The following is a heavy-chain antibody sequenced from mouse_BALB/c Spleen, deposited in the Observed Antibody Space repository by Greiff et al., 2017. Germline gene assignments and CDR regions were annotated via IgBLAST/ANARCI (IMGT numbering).Heavy chain of an antibody. D-gene: IGHD2-3*01. Sequence: VQLKESGPGLVKPSQSLSLTCSVTGYSITSGYYWNWIRQFPGNKLEWMGYISYDGSNNYNPSLKNRISITRDTSKNQFFLKLNSVTTEDTATYYCARVGGYYDWYFDVWGAGTTVTVSS. J-gene: IGHJ1*01. CDR1: GYSITSGYY. CDR3: ARVGGYYDWYFDV. V-gene: IGHV3-6*02. CDR2: ISYDGSN.